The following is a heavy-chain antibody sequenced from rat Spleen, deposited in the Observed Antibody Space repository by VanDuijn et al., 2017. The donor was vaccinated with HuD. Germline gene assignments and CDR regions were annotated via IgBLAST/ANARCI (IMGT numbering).Heavy chain of an antibody. CDR1: GFSLSSYG. CDR2: IWSNGKT. V-gene: IGHV2S61*01. Sequence: QVQLKESGPGLVQPSQTLSLTCTVSGFSLSSYGVLWVRQPPGKSLEWMGVIWSNGKTNSNSALKSRLSISRDTSQNQVFLKMNYQQTEDTAMYFCARDYGSNLGVDHWGQGVMVTVSS. CDR3: ARDYGSNLGVDH. D-gene: IGHD1-9*01. J-gene: IGHJ2*01.